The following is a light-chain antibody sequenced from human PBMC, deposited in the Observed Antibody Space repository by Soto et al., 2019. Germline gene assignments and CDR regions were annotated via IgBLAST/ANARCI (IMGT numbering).Light chain of an antibody. J-gene: IGKJ1*01. V-gene: IGKV1-5*01. CDR1: QSIINW. CDR3: QQYDSFSGT. CDR2: GAS. Sequence: DVRMTQSPSTLSASVGGRVTITCRASQSIINWLAWYQQKPGKAPKLLIYGASSLESGVPSRFSGSGSGTEFTLTINNLQPDDFATYYCQQYDSFSGTVGQGTKVDIK.